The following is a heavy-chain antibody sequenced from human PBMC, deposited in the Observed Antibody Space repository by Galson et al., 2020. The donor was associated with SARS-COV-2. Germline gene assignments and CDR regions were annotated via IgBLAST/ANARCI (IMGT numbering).Heavy chain of an antibody. V-gene: IGHV4-59*01. Sequence: SETLSLTCTVSGGSISRYYWNWIRQPPGKGLEWIGFIYYSGSTNYNPSLKSRVSMSVDMSKNQFSLKLTSVTAADTAVYYCARDYDVSPSYYFGMDVWGQGTTVIVSS. CDR1: GGSISRYY. J-gene: IGHJ6*02. D-gene: IGHD3-3*01. CDR3: ARDYDVSPSYYFGMDV. CDR2: IYYSGST.